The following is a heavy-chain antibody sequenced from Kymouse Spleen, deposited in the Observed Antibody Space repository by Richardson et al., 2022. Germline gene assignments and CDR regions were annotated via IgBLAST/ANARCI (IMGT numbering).Heavy chain of an antibody. CDR2: INHSGST. J-gene: IGHJ5*02. Sequence: QVQLQQWGAGLLKPSETLSLTCAVYGGSFSGYYWSWIRQPPGKGLEWIGEINHSGSTNYNPSLKSRVTISVDTSKNQFSLKLSSVTAADTAVYYCARGLLSSWWSWFDPWGQGTLVTVSS. CDR3: ARGLLSSWWSWFDP. D-gene: IGHD6-13*01. V-gene: IGHV4-34*01. CDR1: GGSFSGYY.